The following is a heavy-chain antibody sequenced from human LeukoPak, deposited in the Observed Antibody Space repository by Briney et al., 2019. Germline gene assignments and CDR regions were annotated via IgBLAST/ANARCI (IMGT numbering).Heavy chain of an antibody. CDR2: ISGSSSYI. D-gene: IGHD2-21*01. J-gene: IGHJ4*01. CDR3: AKAPVTSCRGAFCYPFDY. Sequence: GGSLRLSCAASGFTFSSYSMNWVRQAPGKGLEWVSSISGSSSYIYYADSVKGRFTISRDNAKNSLYLQMNSLRAEDAGVYYCAKAPVTSCRGAFCYPFDYWGHGTLVTVSS. CDR1: GFTFSSYS. V-gene: IGHV3-21*04.